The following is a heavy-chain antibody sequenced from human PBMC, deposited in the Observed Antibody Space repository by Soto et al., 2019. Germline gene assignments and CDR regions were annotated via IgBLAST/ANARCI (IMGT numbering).Heavy chain of an antibody. CDR1: GFTFSSYA. J-gene: IGHJ6*02. CDR3: ASGWQPPHITYYYYGMDV. Sequence: GGSLRLSCAASGFTFSSYAMHWVRQAPGKGLEWVAVISYDGSNKYYADSVKGRFTISRDNSKNTLYLQMNSLRAEDTAVYYCASGWQPPHITYYYYGMDVWGQGTTVTVSS. CDR2: ISYDGSNK. D-gene: IGHD3-10*01. V-gene: IGHV3-30-3*01.